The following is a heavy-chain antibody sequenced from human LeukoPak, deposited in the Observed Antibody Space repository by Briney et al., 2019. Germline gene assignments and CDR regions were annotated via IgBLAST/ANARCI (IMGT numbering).Heavy chain of an antibody. Sequence: GGSLRLSCAASGFTFSSYAMSWVRQAPGKGLEWVAVISYDGSNKYYADSVKGRFTISRDNSKNTLYLQMNSLRAEDTAVYYCAKDGSSGFFDYWGQGTLVTVSS. CDR2: ISYDGSNK. CDR1: GFTFSSYA. J-gene: IGHJ4*02. D-gene: IGHD6-19*01. V-gene: IGHV3-30*18. CDR3: AKDGSSGFFDY.